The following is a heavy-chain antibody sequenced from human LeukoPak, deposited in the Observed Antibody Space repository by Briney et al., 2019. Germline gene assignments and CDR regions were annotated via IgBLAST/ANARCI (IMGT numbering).Heavy chain of an antibody. CDR1: GGSISSHY. V-gene: IGHV4-59*11. CDR3: ARVILDTAMDFLGYYYYMDV. D-gene: IGHD5-18*01. J-gene: IGHJ6*03. CDR2: IYYSGST. Sequence: SETLSLTCTVSGGSISSHYWSWIRQPPGKGLEWIGYIYYSGSTNYNPSLKSRVTISVDTSKNQFSLKLSSVTAADTAVYYCARVILDTAMDFLGYYYYMDVWGKGTTVTVSS.